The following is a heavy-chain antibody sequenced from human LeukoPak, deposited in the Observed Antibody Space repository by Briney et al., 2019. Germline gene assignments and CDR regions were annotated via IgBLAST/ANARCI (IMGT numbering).Heavy chain of an antibody. CDR1: GGSISSSSYY. V-gene: IGHV4-39*01. CDR2: IYYSGST. J-gene: IGHJ4*02. D-gene: IGHD3-10*01. Sequence: PSETLSLTCTVSGGSISSSSYYWGWIRQPPGKGMEWIGSIYYSGSTYYNPSLKSQVTISVDTSKNQFSLKLSSVTAADTAVYYCARHDYYGSGSYPLLDYWGQGTLVTVSS. CDR3: ARHDYYGSGSYPLLDY.